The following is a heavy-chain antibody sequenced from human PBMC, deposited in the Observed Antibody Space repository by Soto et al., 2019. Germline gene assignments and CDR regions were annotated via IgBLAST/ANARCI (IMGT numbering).Heavy chain of an antibody. CDR1: RYIFTNYG. Sequence: QVQLVQSGVEVREPGASVKVSCKAVRYIFTNYGVSWVRQAPGQGLEWMGWITTYNGNTEYAQKCQGRCTSTTDASTSTAYMELGSLRSDDTAIYYCARALTGYGMDVWGQGTTVTVSS. J-gene: IGHJ6*02. CDR2: ITTYNGNT. V-gene: IGHV1-18*01. CDR3: ARALTGYGMDV.